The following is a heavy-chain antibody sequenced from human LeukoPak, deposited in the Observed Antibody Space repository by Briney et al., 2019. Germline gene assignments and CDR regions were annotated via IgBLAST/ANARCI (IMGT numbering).Heavy chain of an antibody. CDR1: GGSISSYY. J-gene: IGHJ4*02. Sequence: SETLSLTCTVSGGSISSYYWSWIRQPPGKGLEWIGYIYYSGSTNYNPSLKSRVTISVDTSKNQFSLKLSSVTAADTAVYYCARGRYSSGWYRAFDYWGQGTLVTVSS. CDR3: ARGRYSSGWYRAFDY. D-gene: IGHD6-19*01. V-gene: IGHV4-59*08. CDR2: IYYSGST.